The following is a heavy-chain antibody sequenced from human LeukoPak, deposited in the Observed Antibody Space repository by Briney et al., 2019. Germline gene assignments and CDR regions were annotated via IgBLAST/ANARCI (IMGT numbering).Heavy chain of an antibody. Sequence: SETLSLTCTVSGGSISSSSYYWGWIRQPPGKGLEWIGSINYSGSTYYNPSLKSLVTISVDTSKNKFYLKLSSVTAADTAVYYCARRRKKTYYYGSAMDYWGQGTLVTVSS. D-gene: IGHD3-10*01. CDR1: GGSISSSSYY. CDR3: ARRRKKTYYYGSAMDY. V-gene: IGHV4-39*07. CDR2: INYSGST. J-gene: IGHJ4*02.